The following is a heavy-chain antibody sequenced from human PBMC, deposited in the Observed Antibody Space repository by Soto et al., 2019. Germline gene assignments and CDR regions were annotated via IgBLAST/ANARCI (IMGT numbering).Heavy chain of an antibody. CDR1: GGSISSGDYY. CDR2: IYYSGST. CDR3: ARVGGFGATTIAY. D-gene: IGHD3-10*01. V-gene: IGHV4-30-4*01. Sequence: QVQLQESGPGLVKPSQTLSLTCTVSGGSISSGDYYWSWIRQPPGKGLEWIGYIYYSGSTYYNPPLQRRVTISVDTSKNQSSLKLSSVTAADTAVYYCARVGGFGATTIAYWGQGTLVTVSS. J-gene: IGHJ4*02.